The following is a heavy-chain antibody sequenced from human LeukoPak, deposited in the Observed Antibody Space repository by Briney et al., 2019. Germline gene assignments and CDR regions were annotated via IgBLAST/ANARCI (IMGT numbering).Heavy chain of an antibody. CDR2: VFHTGHT. Sequence: SETLSLTCTVSAAISSFYWSWLRQPPGKGLEWIGYVFHTGHTNYNPSLKSRVTMSIDPSKDQFSLEVTSVTAADTAVYYCAGSIFGYPWFDPWGQGTLVTVSS. CDR1: AAISSFY. D-gene: IGHD3-9*01. V-gene: IGHV4-59*01. J-gene: IGHJ5*02. CDR3: AGSIFGYPWFDP.